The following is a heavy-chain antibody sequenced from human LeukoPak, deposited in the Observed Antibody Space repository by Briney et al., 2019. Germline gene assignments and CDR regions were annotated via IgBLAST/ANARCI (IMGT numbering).Heavy chain of an antibody. J-gene: IGHJ3*02. CDR3: AKATVKIRAFDI. V-gene: IGHV3-23*01. D-gene: IGHD1-14*01. CDR2: ISGSGGST. Sequence: GGSLRLSCAASRFTVSSYGMRWVRQAPGKGLEWVSAISGSGGSTYYADSVKGRFTISRDKCKNTLYVQMNRLRAEDTAVYYCAKATVKIRAFDIWGQGTMVTVSS. CDR1: RFTVSSYG.